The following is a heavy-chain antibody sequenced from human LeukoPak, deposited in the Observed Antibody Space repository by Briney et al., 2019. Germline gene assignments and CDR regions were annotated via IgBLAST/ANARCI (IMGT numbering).Heavy chain of an antibody. D-gene: IGHD6-19*01. CDR1: GFTFSSYS. J-gene: IGHJ4*02. CDR2: ISSSRSYI. V-gene: IGHV3-21*01. Sequence: GGSLRLSCAASGFTFSSYSMNWVRQAPGKGLEWVSFISSSRSYIYYADSVKGRFTISRDNSKNTLYLQMNSLRADDTAVYYCVKDGGSSGWYSAYFDYWGQGTLVTVSS. CDR3: VKDGGSSGWYSAYFDY.